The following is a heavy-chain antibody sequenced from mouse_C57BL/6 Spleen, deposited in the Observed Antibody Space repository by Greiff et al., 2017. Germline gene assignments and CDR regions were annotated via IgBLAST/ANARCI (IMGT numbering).Heavy chain of an antibody. D-gene: IGHD1-1*01. CDR3: ARHTLTTVVATPFAY. CDR1: GFTFSSYG. V-gene: IGHV5-6*01. Sequence: EVQLMESGGDLVKPGGSLKLSCAASGFTFSSYGMSWVRQTPGKRLEWVATISSGGSYTYYPDSVKGRFTISRDNAKNTLYLQMSSLQSEDTARYYCARHTLTTVVATPFAYWGQGTLVTVSA. CDR2: ISSGGSYT. J-gene: IGHJ3*01.